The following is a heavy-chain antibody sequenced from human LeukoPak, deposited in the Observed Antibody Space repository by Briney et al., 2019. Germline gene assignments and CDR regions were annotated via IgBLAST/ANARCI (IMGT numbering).Heavy chain of an antibody. J-gene: IGHJ3*02. D-gene: IGHD4-17*01. CDR2: IYYSGTS. CDR3: ARGANFGDSGLDAFHI. CDR1: GGSISNYY. V-gene: IGHV4-59*01. Sequence: PSETLSLTYTVSGGSISNYYWSWIRQPLGKGLEWIGYIYYSGTSNYSPSLYSRVTMSVDTSKNQFSLNLNSVTAADTAVYYCARGANFGDSGLDAFHIWGQGTMVTVSS.